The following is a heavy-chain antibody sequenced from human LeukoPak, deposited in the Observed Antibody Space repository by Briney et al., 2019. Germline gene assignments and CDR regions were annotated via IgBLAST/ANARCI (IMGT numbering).Heavy chain of an antibody. CDR1: GGAISSTAYY. CDR3: ARHPPYGSRNWGAYYFDS. D-gene: IGHD3-10*01. CDR2: IYYSGST. V-gene: IGHV4-39*01. J-gene: IGHJ4*02. Sequence: SETLSLTCNVSGGAISSTAYYWGWIRQPPGKGLEGIGSIYYSGSTYYNPSLKSRVSISVDTSQTHFSLTLNSVTAADTALYYCARHPPYGSRNWGAYYFDSWGQGTLVTVSS.